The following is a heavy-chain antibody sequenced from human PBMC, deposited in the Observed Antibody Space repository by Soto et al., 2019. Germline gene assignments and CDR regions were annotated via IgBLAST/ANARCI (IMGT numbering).Heavy chain of an antibody. CDR1: GGSFSDYS. J-gene: IGHJ5*02. Sequence: PTEALGLTCAFSGGSFSDYSWRWIRQPPGRGLDGIGEINHSGSTNYNPSLKSRVTIAVDTSKNQFSLKLSSVTAADTAVYYCARGQFGGLRLGAIRGLFDPWGQGTRVTVSS. CDR3: ARGQFGGLRLGAIRGLFDP. D-gene: IGHD3-16*01. V-gene: IGHV4-34*01. CDR2: INHSGST.